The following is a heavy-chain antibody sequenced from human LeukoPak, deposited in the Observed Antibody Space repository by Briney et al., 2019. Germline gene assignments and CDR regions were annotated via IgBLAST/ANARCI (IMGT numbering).Heavy chain of an antibody. J-gene: IGHJ4*02. CDR2: INPSGYST. V-gene: IGHV1-46*01. CDR3: ARDEGDSRWFGELYHY. CDR1: GYXFTSYQ. D-gene: IGHD3-10*01. Sequence: ASVKVSCKASGYXFTSYQVHWVRQAPGQGLEWMGVINPSGYSTSYAQQFQGRVTMTRDTSTSTVYMEVSSLRSEDTAVYYCARDEGDSRWFGELYHYWGQGTLVTVSS.